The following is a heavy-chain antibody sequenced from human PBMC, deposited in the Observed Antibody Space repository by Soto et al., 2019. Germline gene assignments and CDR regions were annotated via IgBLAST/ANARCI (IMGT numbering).Heavy chain of an antibody. J-gene: IGHJ4*02. CDR3: AIDLGKYDRHYFDN. Sequence: VQLVESGGGLVQPGGSLRLSCEASRFSLSTYGMYWVRQAPGKGLMWVSRINSDGGIINYADSVKGRFTISRDNAKNTLYLQMNSLRTDDTAVYYCAIDLGKYDRHYFDNWGQGTLVTVSS. D-gene: IGHD3-9*01. CDR2: INSDGGII. V-gene: IGHV3-74*01. CDR1: RFSLSTYG.